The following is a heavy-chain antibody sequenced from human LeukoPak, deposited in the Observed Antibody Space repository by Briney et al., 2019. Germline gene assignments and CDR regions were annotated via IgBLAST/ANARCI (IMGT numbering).Heavy chain of an antibody. V-gene: IGHV4-30-4*01. D-gene: IGHD5-12*01. J-gene: IGHJ4*02. CDR2: IYYSGST. CDR3: ARAKWLRRVYYFDY. CDR1: GGSISSGDYY. Sequence: SETLSLTCTVSGGSISSGDYYWSWIRQPPGTGLEWIGYIYYSGSTYYNPSLKSRVTISVDRSKNQFSLKLSSVTAADTAVYYCARAKWLRRVYYFDYWGQGTLVTVSS.